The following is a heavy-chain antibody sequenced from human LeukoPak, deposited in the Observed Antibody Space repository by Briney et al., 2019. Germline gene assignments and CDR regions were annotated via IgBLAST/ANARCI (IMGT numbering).Heavy chain of an antibody. D-gene: IGHD3-10*01. J-gene: IGHJ6*02. CDR2: ISSSDNTI. CDR1: GFAFSDYS. V-gene: IGHV3-48*01. CDR3: AKGGDYYYYGMDV. Sequence: GGSLRLSCAASGFAFSDYSMNWVRQAPGKGLEWVSYISSSDNTIHYADSVKGRFTISRDNSKNTLYLQMNSLRAEDTAVYYCAKGGDYYYYGMDVWGQGTTVTVSS.